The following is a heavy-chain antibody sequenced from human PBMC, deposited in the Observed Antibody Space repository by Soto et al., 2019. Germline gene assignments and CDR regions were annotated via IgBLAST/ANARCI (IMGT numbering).Heavy chain of an antibody. D-gene: IGHD2-15*01. V-gene: IGHV1-69*13. CDR3: ARTAIVVVVAATAPFDY. Sequence: SVKVSCKASGGTFSSYAISWVRQAPGQGLEWMGGIIPIFGTANYAQKFQGRVTITADESTSTAYMELSSLRSEDTAVYYCARTAIVVVVAATAPFDYWGQGTLVTVSS. CDR1: GGTFSSYA. CDR2: IIPIFGTA. J-gene: IGHJ4*02.